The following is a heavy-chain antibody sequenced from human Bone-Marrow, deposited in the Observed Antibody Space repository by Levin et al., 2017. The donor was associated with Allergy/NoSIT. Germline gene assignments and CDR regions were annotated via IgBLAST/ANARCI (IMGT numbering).Heavy chain of an antibody. CDR1: GFIFSSYA. Sequence: GESLKISCAASGFIFSSYAMSWVRQAPGKGLEWVSFITGSGGVTDYADSVKGRFIIIRDNSKNMVYLDMDTLRADDTAVYYCAKDQGFNHGYGFDYWGQGTLVTVSS. J-gene: IGHJ4*02. D-gene: IGHD5-18*01. CDR2: ITGSGGVT. V-gene: IGHV3-23*01. CDR3: AKDQGFNHGYGFDY.